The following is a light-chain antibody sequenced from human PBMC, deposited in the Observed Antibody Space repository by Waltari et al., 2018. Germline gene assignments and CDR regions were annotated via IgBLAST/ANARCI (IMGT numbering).Light chain of an antibody. CDR3: QQYYRTPPT. Sequence: DIVMTQSPDSLAVSLGERATINCKSSQTVLYSSNNKNFLAWYQQKAGQPPKLLINWASTREFWVPDRFSGSGSGTDFTLTISSLQAEDVAVYYCQQYYRTPPTFGQGTKLEIK. J-gene: IGKJ2*01. CDR1: QTVLYSSNNKNF. CDR2: WAS. V-gene: IGKV4-1*01.